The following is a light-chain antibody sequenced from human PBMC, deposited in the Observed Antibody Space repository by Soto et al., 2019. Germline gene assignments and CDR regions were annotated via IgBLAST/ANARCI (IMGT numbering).Light chain of an antibody. Sequence: EIVLTQSPATLSLSPGERATLSCGSSQSVGNSKLAWYQQKPGLAPRLLIYDASNRAPGIPDRFSGSGSGTDFPLTISRLEPEDFAVYHCQQYVTSPFTFGPGTKVEIK. J-gene: IGKJ3*01. CDR1: QSVGNSK. CDR3: QQYVTSPFT. CDR2: DAS. V-gene: IGKV3D-20*01.